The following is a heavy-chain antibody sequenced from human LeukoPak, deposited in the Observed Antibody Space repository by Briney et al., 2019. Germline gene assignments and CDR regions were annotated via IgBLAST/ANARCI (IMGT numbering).Heavy chain of an antibody. CDR1: GGSVNGYF. CDR3: ARGPFSRSPLFDS. V-gene: IGHV4-34*01. D-gene: IGHD6-6*01. J-gene: IGHJ4*02. CDR2: ITQSGST. Sequence: SETLSLTCAVYGGSVNGYFWNWIRQPPGKGLEWVGEITQSGSTNYNPSPKRRATFSLNTSKNQFSLDLPSVTAADTAVYYCARGPFSRSPLFDSWGQGALVTVS.